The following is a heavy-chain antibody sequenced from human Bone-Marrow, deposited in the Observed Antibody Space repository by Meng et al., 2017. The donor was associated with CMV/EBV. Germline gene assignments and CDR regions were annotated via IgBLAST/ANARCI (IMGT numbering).Heavy chain of an antibody. J-gene: IGHJ4*02. CDR3: ASEYQLLFTY. CDR1: GGSISSYY. CDR2: IYTSGST. D-gene: IGHD2-2*01. V-gene: IGHV4-4*07. Sequence: LSLTCTVSGGSISSYYWGWVRQPAGKGLEWIGRIYTSGSTNYNPSLKSRVTMSVDTSKNQFSLKLSSVTAADTAVYYCASEYQLLFTYWGQGTLVTVSS.